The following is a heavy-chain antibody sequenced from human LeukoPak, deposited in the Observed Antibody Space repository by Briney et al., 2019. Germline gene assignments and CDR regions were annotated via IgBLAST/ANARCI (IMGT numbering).Heavy chain of an antibody. V-gene: IGHV3-23*01. Sequence: GGSLRLSCAASGFTFCSYAMNWVRQAPGKGLEWVSAISGSGGSTYYADSVKGRFTISRDNSKNTLYLQMNSLRAEDTAVYYCAKDRIVVVIRGFYYWGQGTLVTVSS. CDR1: GFTFCSYA. CDR3: AKDRIVVVIRGFYY. J-gene: IGHJ4*02. CDR2: ISGSGGST. D-gene: IGHD3-22*01.